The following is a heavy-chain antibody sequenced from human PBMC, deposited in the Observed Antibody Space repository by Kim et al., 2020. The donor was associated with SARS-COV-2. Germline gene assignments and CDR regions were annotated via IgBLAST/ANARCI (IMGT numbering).Heavy chain of an antibody. J-gene: IGHJ6*02. Sequence: SETLSLTCAVSGGSISSSNWWSWVRQPPGKGLEWIGEIYHSGSTNYNPSLKSRVTISVDKSKNQFSLKLSSVTAADTAVYYCASLRGASMVRGRTPEYYYDYYGMDVWGQGTTVTVSS. D-gene: IGHD3-10*01. V-gene: IGHV4-4*02. CDR1: GGSISSSNW. CDR2: IYHSGST. CDR3: ASLRGASMVRGRTPEYYYDYYGMDV.